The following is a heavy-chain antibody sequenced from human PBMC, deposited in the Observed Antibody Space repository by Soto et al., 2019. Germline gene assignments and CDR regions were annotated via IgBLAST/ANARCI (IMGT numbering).Heavy chain of an antibody. CDR1: GFSFSNYY. CDR3: ARSLLGVGDPFEL. Sequence: QVQLVDSGGGLVKPGGSLRLSCAASGFSFSNYYFTYIRQAPGKGLEWIAYISSSGTITHYADSVQGRFSISRDNAKYSLSLQLNDLRVEDTAVYSCARSLLGVGDPFELWGQGTSVLVSS. CDR2: ISSSGTIT. D-gene: IGHD2-15*01. J-gene: IGHJ3*01. V-gene: IGHV3-11*01.